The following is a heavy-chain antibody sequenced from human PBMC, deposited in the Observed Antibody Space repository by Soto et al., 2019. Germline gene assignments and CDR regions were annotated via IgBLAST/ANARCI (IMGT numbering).Heavy chain of an antibody. CDR2: ISAYNGNT. CDR3: ARGGGHIVVVTAIEFDY. D-gene: IGHD2-21*02. J-gene: IGHJ4*02. Sequence: GSSVKVSCTASGYTFTSYGIRWVRAAPGQGLEWMGWISAYNGNTNYAQKLQVRVTMTTDTSTSTAYMELRSLRSEDTAVYYCARGGGHIVVVTAIEFDYWGQGTLVTVSS. V-gene: IGHV1-18*01. CDR1: GYTFTSYG.